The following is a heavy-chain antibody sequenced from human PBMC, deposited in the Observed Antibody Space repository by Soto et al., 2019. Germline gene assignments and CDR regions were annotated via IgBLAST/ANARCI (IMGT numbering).Heavy chain of an antibody. V-gene: IGHV3-74*01. CDR1: GFTFSSDW. D-gene: IGHD3-22*01. CDR2: INTDGSDT. CDR3: ARSGAKWLFPNWFDP. Sequence: GGSLRLSCAASGFTFSSDWMHWVRQAPGKGLVWVSRINTDGSDTSYADSVKGRFTISRDNAKNTLYLQMSSLRSEDTAVYYCARSGAKWLFPNWFDPWGQGTLVTVSS. J-gene: IGHJ5*02.